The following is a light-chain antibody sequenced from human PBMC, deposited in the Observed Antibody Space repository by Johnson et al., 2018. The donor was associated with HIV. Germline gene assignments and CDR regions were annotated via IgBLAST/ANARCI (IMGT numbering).Light chain of an antibody. Sequence: QSVLTQPPSVSAAPGQKVTISCSGSSSNIGNNYVSWYQQLPGTAPKLLIYDNNKRPSGIPDRFSGSKSGTSATLGITGLQTGDEADYYCAAWARGLSAGVGFGTGTKVTVL. CDR2: DNN. J-gene: IGLJ1*01. V-gene: IGLV1-51*01. CDR3: AAWARGLSAGVG. CDR1: SSNIGNNY.